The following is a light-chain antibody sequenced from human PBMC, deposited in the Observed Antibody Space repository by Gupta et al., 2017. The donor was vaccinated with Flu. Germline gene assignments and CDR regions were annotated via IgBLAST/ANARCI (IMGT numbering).Light chain of an antibody. CDR3: CSYAGSYTFVV. V-gene: IGLV2-11*01. CDR2: DVS. Sequence: QSALTQPRSASGSPGPSVTIFCTGTSSDVGGYNYVSWYQQHPGKAPKLMIYDVSKRPSGVPDRFSGSKSGNTASLTISGLQAEDEADYYCCSYAGSYTFVVFGRGTKLTVL. J-gene: IGLJ2*01. CDR1: SSDVGGYNY.